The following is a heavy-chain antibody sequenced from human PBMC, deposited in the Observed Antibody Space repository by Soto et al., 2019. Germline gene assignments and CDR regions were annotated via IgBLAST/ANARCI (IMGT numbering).Heavy chain of an antibody. J-gene: IGHJ4*02. D-gene: IGHD6-13*01. CDR1: GFSLTTSGVA. V-gene: IGHV2-5*02. CDR3: AHRLPPTGAPGTYFSFDY. CDR2: IYWDDDK. Sequence: SGPTLVNPTQTLTLTCTFSGFSLTTSGVAVGWIRQPPGKALEWLSLIYWDDDKRYSPSLESRLSITKDTSKSQVVLTMTNMESVDTGTYYCAHRLPPTGAPGTYFSFDYWGQGILVTVSS.